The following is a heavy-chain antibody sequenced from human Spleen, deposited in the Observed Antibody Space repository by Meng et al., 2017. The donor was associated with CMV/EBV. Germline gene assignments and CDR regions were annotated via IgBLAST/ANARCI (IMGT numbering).Heavy chain of an antibody. CDR3: ARVRGEVDCSSTSCYSAGFDY. Sequence: SETLSLTCAVYGAVYGGSFSGYYWSWIRQPPGKGLEWIGSIYYSGSTYYNPSLKSRVTISVDTSKNQFSLKLSSVTAADTAVYYCARVRGEVDCSSTSCYSAGFDYWGQGTLVTVSS. CDR2: IYYSGST. D-gene: IGHD2-2*01. J-gene: IGHJ4*02. V-gene: IGHV4-34*01. CDR1: GGSFSGYY.